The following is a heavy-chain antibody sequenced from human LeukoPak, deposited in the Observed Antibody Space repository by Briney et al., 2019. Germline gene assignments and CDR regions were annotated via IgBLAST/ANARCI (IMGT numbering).Heavy chain of an antibody. CDR2: INAGNGNT. V-gene: IGHV1-3*01. D-gene: IGHD6-13*01. CDR1: GYTFTSYA. J-gene: IGHJ4*02. Sequence: ASVKVSCKASGYTFTSYAMHWVRQAPGQRLEWMGWINAGNGNTKYSQKFQGRVTITRDTSASTAYMELSSLRSEDTAVYYCARGLPVAAAGTLYFDYWGQGTLVTVSS. CDR3: ARGLPVAAAGTLYFDY.